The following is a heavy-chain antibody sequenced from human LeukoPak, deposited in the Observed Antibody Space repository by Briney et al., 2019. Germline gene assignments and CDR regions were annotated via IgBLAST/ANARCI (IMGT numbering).Heavy chain of an antibody. CDR2: ISSSSTYI. CDR3: ARRGDYVFDY. V-gene: IGHV3-21*01. Sequence: GGSLRLSCAASGFTFSSYTVNWVRQAPGKGLEWVSSISSSSTYIYYADSVKGRFTIPRDNAKNSLYLQMNSLRAEDTAVYYCARRGDYVFDYWGQGTLVTVSS. J-gene: IGHJ4*02. D-gene: IGHD3-10*02. CDR1: GFTFSSYT.